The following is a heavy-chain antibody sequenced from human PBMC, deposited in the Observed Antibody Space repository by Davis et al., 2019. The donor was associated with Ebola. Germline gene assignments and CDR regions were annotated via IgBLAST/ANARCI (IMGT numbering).Heavy chain of an antibody. J-gene: IGHJ4*02. Sequence: PGGSLRLSCAASGSLSSDFSMNWVRQAPGKGLEWITYITKDSDVMHYADSVKGRFTVSRDNAKNSLFLQMSSLRDEDSAVYYCARDHFFAFDFWSQGVHVSVSS. CDR2: ITKDSDVM. CDR3: ARDHFFAFDF. CDR1: GSLSSDFS. V-gene: IGHV3-48*02.